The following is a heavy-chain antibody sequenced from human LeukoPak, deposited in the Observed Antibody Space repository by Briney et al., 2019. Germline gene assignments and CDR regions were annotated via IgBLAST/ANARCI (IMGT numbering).Heavy chain of an antibody. Sequence: GASVKVSCKASGYTFTSYYMHWVRQAPGQGLEWMGIINPSGGSTSYAQKFQGRVTMTRDTSTSTVYMELSSLRSEDTAVYYCARDLHPTDSSGWYDDAFDIWGQGTMVTVSP. J-gene: IGHJ3*02. CDR1: GYTFTSYY. V-gene: IGHV1-46*03. CDR2: INPSGGST. CDR3: ARDLHPTDSSGWYDDAFDI. D-gene: IGHD6-19*01.